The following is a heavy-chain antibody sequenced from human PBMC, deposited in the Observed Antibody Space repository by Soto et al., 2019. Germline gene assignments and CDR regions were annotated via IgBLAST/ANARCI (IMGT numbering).Heavy chain of an antibody. Sequence: QVQLVQSGAEVKKPGSSVKVSCTASGGTFSSYAISWVRQAPGQGLEWMGGIIPIFGTANYAQKFQGRVTITADESTSTAYMELSSLRSEDTAVYYCAITADGSGSYLYYFDYWGQGTLVTVSS. CDR1: GGTFSSYA. J-gene: IGHJ4*02. V-gene: IGHV1-69*01. D-gene: IGHD3-10*01. CDR3: AITADGSGSYLYYFDY. CDR2: IIPIFGTA.